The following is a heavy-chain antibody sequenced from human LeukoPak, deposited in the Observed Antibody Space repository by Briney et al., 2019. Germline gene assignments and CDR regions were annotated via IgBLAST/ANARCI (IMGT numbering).Heavy chain of an antibody. CDR3: AREGDSVVPAAIPLSAFDI. CDR2: IIPIFGTA. CDR1: GGTFSSYA. D-gene: IGHD2-2*01. J-gene: IGHJ3*02. V-gene: IGHV1-69*13. Sequence: SVKVSCKASGGTFSSYAISWVRQAPGQGLQWMGGIIPIFGTANYAQKFQGRVTITADESTSTAYMELSSLRSEDTAVYYSAREGDSVVPAAIPLSAFDIWGQGTMVTVSS.